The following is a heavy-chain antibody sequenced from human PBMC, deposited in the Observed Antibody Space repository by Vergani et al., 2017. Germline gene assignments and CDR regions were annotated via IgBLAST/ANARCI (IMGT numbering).Heavy chain of an antibody. D-gene: IGHD5-24*01. J-gene: IGHJ4*02. Sequence: QVQLVESGGGVVQPGRSLRLSCAASGFTFSSYGMHWVRQAPGKGLEWVAFISYDGSNKYYADSVKGRFTISRDNSKNTLYLQMNSLRAEDTAVYYCAKDTGDGYNFTFDYWGQGTLVTVSS. CDR2: ISYDGSNK. V-gene: IGHV3-30*18. CDR3: AKDTGDGYNFTFDY. CDR1: GFTFSSYG.